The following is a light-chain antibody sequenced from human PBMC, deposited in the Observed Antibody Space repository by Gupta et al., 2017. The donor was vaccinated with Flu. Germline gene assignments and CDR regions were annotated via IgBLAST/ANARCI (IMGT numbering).Light chain of an antibody. Sequence: GTLSLSPGERATLSCRASQSVSSSYLAWYQQKPGQAPRLLIYGASSTAAGIPDRFGGSGSGTDFTLTISRLEPEDFALYYCQQEGSSPSTFGQGTRLEIK. CDR1: QSVSSSY. CDR2: GAS. J-gene: IGKJ5*01. V-gene: IGKV3-20*01. CDR3: QQEGSSPST.